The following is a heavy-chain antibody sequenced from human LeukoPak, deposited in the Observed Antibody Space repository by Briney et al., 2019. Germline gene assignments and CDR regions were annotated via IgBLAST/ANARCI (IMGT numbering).Heavy chain of an antibody. CDR1: GFTSSSYA. CDR3: AKLSSGNLYYFDY. Sequence: PGGSLRLSCAASGFTSSSYAMSWVRQAPGKGLEWVSGISGSGGSTYYADSVKGRFTISRDNSKNTLYLQMNSLRAEDTAVYYCAKLSSGNLYYFDYWGQGTLVTVSS. D-gene: IGHD3-3*01. V-gene: IGHV3-23*01. J-gene: IGHJ4*02. CDR2: ISGSGGST.